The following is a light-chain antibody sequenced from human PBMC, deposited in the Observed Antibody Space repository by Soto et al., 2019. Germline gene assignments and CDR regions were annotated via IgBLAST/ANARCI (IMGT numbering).Light chain of an antibody. V-gene: IGLV1-40*01. J-gene: IGLJ2*01. Sequence: QSVLTQPPSESGDPGQRVTISCTGSSSNIGAGYDVHWYQQLPGTAPKLLIYGNSNRPSGVPDRFSGSKSGTSASLAITGLQAEDDADYYCQSYDSSLSGREVFGGGTKVTVL. CDR2: GNS. CDR3: QSYDSSLSGREV. CDR1: SSNIGAGYD.